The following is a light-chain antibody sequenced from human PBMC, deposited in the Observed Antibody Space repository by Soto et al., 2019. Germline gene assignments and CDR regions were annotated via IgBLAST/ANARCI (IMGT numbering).Light chain of an antibody. CDR2: DAS. CDR1: QGISSW. Sequence: DIQMTHSPSTLSASVLYRVTITFRSSQGISSWLAWYQQKPGKAPKLLIYDASSLESGVPSRFSGSGSGTEFTLTISSLQPDDFATYYCQQYNSYSPEEFGQGTKVDIK. CDR3: QQYNSYSPEE. V-gene: IGKV1-5*01. J-gene: IGKJ1*01.